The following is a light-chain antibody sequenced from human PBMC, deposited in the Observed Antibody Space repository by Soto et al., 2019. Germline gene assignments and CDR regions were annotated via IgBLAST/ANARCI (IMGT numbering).Light chain of an antibody. CDR2: AAS. J-gene: IGKJ1*01. CDR3: LQHHTYPWT. CDR1: QALGND. V-gene: IGKV1-17*01. Sequence: DIQMTQSPSSLSASVGGRGTITCRADQALGNDLGWYHQKPGKAPKRLIYAASNLQSGVPSRFGGSGSGTDFTLTISSVEPEDFATYYCLQHHTYPWTFGQGTKVDIK.